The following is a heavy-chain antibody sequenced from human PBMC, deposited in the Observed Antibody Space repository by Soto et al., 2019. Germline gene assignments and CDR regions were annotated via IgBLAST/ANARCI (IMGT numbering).Heavy chain of an antibody. V-gene: IGHV3-15*07. Sequence: GGSLRVSCAASGFSFSNAWINFVRRKPGKGLESAGRIKSKTDGGTTDFAAPVKGRFAISRDDSKNMVYLQMTSLKPEDTGIYYCSTDSYRTMIVVRFDYSGHRPLVTVSS. CDR3: STDSYRTMIVVRFDY. J-gene: IGHJ4*01. D-gene: IGHD3-22*01. CDR1: GFSFSNAW. CDR2: IKSKTDGGTT.